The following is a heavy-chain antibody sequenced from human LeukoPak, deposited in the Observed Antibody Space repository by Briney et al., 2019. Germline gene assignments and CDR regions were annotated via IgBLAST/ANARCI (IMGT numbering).Heavy chain of an antibody. V-gene: IGHV4-39*01. CDR2: IYYSGST. CDR1: GRSISSGSYY. CDR3: ARLTPPGSFLEY. D-gene: IGHD2/OR15-2a*01. Sequence: PSETLSRTCTVSGRSISSGSYYCGWIRQPPGKGLEWIGSIYYSGSTYYNLSLRSRVTISVGTSKNQFSLRLSSVTAADTAVYFCARLTPPGSFLEYWGQGTLVTVSS. J-gene: IGHJ4*02.